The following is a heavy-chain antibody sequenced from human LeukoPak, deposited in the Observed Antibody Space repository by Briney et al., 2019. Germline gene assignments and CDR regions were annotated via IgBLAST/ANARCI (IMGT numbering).Heavy chain of an antibody. Sequence: SVKVSCKASGGTFSSYAISWVRQAPGQGLEWMGRIIPILGMANYAQKFQGRVTITADKSTSTAYMELSSLRSEDTAVYYCARDWAHCSGGSCYFVYWGQGTLVTVSS. V-gene: IGHV1-69*04. D-gene: IGHD2-15*01. CDR2: IIPILGMA. CDR3: ARDWAHCSGGSCYFVY. J-gene: IGHJ4*02. CDR1: GGTFSSYA.